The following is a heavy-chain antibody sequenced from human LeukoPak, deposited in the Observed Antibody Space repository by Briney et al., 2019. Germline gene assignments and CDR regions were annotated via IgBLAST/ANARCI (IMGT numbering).Heavy chain of an antibody. CDR2: ISSSSSTI. CDR3: ARVAGDYGDYEGLFDY. Sequence: GGSLRLSCAASGFTFSSYSMTWVRQAPGKGLEWVSYISSSSSTIYYADSVKGRFTTSRDNAKNSLYLQMNSLRAEDTAVYYCARVAGDYGDYEGLFDYWGQGTLVTVSS. J-gene: IGHJ4*02. CDR1: GFTFSSYS. D-gene: IGHD4-17*01. V-gene: IGHV3-48*04.